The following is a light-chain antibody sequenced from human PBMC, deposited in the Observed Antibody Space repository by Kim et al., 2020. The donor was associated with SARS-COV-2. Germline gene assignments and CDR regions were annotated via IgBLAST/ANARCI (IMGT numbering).Light chain of an antibody. CDR3: QHYSRFPYT. J-gene: IGKJ2*01. CDR1: ENVDTY. Sequence: SASVGASVTITCRASENVDTYMAWDQQMPGRPPRLFIYRASNIENGVPSRFSGTGSGTDFSFSVTSLQPDDFATYYCQHYSRFPYTFGQGTKLEI. V-gene: IGKV1-5*03. CDR2: RAS.